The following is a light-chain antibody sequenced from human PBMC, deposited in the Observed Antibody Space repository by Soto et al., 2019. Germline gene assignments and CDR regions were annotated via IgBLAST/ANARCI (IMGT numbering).Light chain of an antibody. CDR3: QQASSFPRT. Sequence: DIQMSQSPSFVSAAVGDRVTLTCRASQDFGNLLVWYQQKPGKAPTLLIYTTSNLQRGVPSRFSGSGSGTHFTLTISSLQPEEFTTYYCQQASSFPRTFGQGTKVE. J-gene: IGKJ1*01. V-gene: IGKV1-12*01. CDR2: TTS. CDR1: QDFGNL.